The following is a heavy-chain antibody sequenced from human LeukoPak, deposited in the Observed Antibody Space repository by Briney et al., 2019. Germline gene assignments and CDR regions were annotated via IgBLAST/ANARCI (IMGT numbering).Heavy chain of an antibody. D-gene: IGHD3-3*01. V-gene: IGHV4-38-2*02. J-gene: IGHJ4*02. CDR3: AGDYAEWFLWDY. Sequence: SETLSLICTVSGYSISGGYYWGWIRYPPGEGQGWIESNYNSGSTYYTPSLKSRVTISVDTSKNQFSLKLSSVTAAATAVYYCAGDYAEWFLWDYWGQGTLVTVSS. CDR1: GYSISGGYY. CDR2: NYNSGST.